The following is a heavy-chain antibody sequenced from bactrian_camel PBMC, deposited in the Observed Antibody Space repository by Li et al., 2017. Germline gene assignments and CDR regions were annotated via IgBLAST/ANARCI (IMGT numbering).Heavy chain of an antibody. V-gene: IGHV3S53*01. Sequence: QLVESGGGSVQTGGSLRLSCKVSGHSRGSNCVGWYRLPPGRAPAEREGLATVDADGATNYADSVKGRFTVAKDNAKGTLYLQMTSLVPEDTAMYFCAAGSLRFCALARHLYNYFGQRTQVTVS. CDR3: AAGSLRFCALARHLYNY. J-gene: IGHJ4*01. D-gene: IGHD1*01. CDR1: GHSRGSNC. CDR2: VDADGAT.